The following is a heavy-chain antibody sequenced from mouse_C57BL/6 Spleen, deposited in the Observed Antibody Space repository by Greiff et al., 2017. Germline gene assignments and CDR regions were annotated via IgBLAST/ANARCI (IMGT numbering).Heavy chain of an antibody. J-gene: IGHJ4*01. CDR3: ARWGTTVGDY. CDR2: INPNNGGT. Sequence: EVQRVESGPELVKPGASVKMSCKASGYTFTDYNMHWVKQSHGKSLEWIGYINPNNGGTSYNQKFKGKATLTVNKSSSTAYMELRSLTSEDSAVYYCARWGTTVGDYWGQGTSVTVSS. V-gene: IGHV1-22*01. D-gene: IGHD1-1*01. CDR1: GYTFTDYN.